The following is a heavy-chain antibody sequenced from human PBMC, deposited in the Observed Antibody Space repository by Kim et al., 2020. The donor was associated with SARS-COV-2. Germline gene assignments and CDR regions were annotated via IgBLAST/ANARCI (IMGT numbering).Heavy chain of an antibody. D-gene: IGHD3-10*01. J-gene: IGHJ6*02. CDR1: GFTFSSYW. V-gene: IGHV3-74*01. CDR3: ARGLMPFGFGELLYGYYYYYYGMDV. CDR2: INSDGSST. Sequence: GGSLRLSCAASGFTFSSYWMHWVRQAPGKGLVWVSRINSDGSSTSYADSVKGRFTISRDNAKNTLYLQMNSLRAEDTAVYYCARGLMPFGFGELLYGYYYYYYGMDVWGQGTTVTVSS.